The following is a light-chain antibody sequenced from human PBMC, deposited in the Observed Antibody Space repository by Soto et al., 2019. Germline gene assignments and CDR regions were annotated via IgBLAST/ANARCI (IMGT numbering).Light chain of an antibody. CDR3: QQHNDWPLT. V-gene: IGKV3-15*01. Sequence: EIVMTQSPATLSVSPGERVTLSCRASQSVSNNLAWYQQKPGQAPRLLIYGATATATGIPARFSVSGSGTEFTLTISSLQSEYFAVYYCQQHNDWPLTFGGGTKVEIK. CDR2: GAT. CDR1: QSVSNN. J-gene: IGKJ4*01.